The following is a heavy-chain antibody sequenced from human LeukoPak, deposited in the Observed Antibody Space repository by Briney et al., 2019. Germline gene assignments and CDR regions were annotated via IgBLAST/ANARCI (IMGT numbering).Heavy chain of an antibody. CDR2: IIPILGIA. CDR1: GGTFSSYA. Sequence: ASVKVSCKASGGTFSSYAISWVRQAPGQGLEWMGRIIPILGIANYAQKFQGRVTITADKSTSTAYMELSSPRSEDTAVYYCAGSDYDSSGYYGRWGQGTLVTVSS. CDR3: AGSDYDSSGYYGR. J-gene: IGHJ4*02. V-gene: IGHV1-69*04. D-gene: IGHD3-22*01.